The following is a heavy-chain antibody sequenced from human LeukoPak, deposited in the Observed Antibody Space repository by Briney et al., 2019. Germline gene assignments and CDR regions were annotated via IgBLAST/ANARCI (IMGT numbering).Heavy chain of an antibody. D-gene: IGHD2-15*01. CDR1: GFTFSTYA. CDR2: ISPGGDRT. CDR3: ARKGSEYYYYGMDV. Sequence: GGSLRLSCAASGFTFSTYALSWVRQAPGKGLEWVSAISPGGDRTYYADSVKGRFAISRDNSKNTLYLQMNSLRAEDTAVYYCARKGSEYYYYGMDVWGQGTTVTVSS. V-gene: IGHV3-23*01. J-gene: IGHJ6*02.